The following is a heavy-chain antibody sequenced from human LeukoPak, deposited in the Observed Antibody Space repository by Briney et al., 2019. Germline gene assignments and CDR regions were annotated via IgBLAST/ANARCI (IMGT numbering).Heavy chain of an antibody. J-gene: IGHJ4*02. D-gene: IGHD3-9*01. CDR3: ARWVPYYDILTGYYYFDY. V-gene: IGHV4-38-2*02. CDR1: GYSISSGYY. Sequence: PSETLSLTCTVSGYSISSGYYWGWIRQPPGKGLEWIGSIYHSGSTYYNPSLKSRVTISVDTSKNQFSLKLSSVTAADTAVYYCARWVPYYDILTGYYYFDYWGQGTLVTVSS. CDR2: IYHSGST.